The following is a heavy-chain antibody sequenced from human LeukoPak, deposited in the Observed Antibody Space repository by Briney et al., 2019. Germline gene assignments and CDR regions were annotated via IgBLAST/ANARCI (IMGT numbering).Heavy chain of an antibody. J-gene: IGHJ4*02. CDR3: ARERDYEEFDY. Sequence: SETLSLTCTVSGGSISSYYWSWIRQPPGKGLEWIGYIYYSGSTYYNPSLKSRVTISVDTSKNQFSLKLSSVTAADTAVYYCARERDYEEFDYWGRGTLVTVSS. V-gene: IGHV4-59*12. CDR1: GGSISSYY. CDR2: IYYSGST. D-gene: IGHD4-17*01.